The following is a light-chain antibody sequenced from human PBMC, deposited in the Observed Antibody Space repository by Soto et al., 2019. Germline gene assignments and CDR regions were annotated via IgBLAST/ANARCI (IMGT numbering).Light chain of an antibody. Sequence: AIPLTQSPSSLSASVGDRVTITCRASQGISSALAWYQQKPGKAPKLLIYDASSLESGVPSRFSGSGSGTDFTLTISSLQPEDFATYYCQQFNSYPRRTFGPGTKVDIK. CDR1: QGISSA. V-gene: IGKV1-13*02. CDR3: QQFNSYPRRT. J-gene: IGKJ3*01. CDR2: DAS.